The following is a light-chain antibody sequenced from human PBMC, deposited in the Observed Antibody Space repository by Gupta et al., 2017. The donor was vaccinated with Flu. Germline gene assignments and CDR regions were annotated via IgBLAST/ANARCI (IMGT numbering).Light chain of an antibody. J-gene: IGKJ1*01. CDR1: QSNSSY. CDR2: AAS. Sequence: DIQITQSPSSLSASVGDRVTITCRASQSNSSYLNWYQQKPGKAPKLLIYAASSLQSGVPSRFSGSGSGTDFTLTISSLQPEDFATYYCQQSYSTPWTFGQGTKVEIK. CDR3: QQSYSTPWT. V-gene: IGKV1-39*01.